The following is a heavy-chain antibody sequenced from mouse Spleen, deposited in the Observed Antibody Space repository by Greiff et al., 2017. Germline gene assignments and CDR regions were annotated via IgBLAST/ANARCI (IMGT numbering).Heavy chain of an antibody. D-gene: IGHD2-4*01. V-gene: IGHV3-6*01. CDR1: GYSITSGYY. J-gene: IGHJ2*01. CDR2: ISYDGSN. CDR3: AREGHYDYDDGHFDY. Sequence: EVQLQESGPGLVKPSQSLSLTCSVTGYSITSGYYWNWIRQFPGNKLEWMGYISYDGSNNYNPSLKNRISITRDTSKNQFFLKLNSVTTEDTATYYCAREGHYDYDDGHFDYWGQGTTLTVSS.